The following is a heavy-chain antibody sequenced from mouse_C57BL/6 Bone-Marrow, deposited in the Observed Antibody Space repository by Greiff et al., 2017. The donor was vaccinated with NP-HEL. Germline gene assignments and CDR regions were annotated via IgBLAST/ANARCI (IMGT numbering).Heavy chain of an antibody. CDR3: ARDPYYGSSYEGNYFDY. Sequence: EVKLMESGGGSVQSGRSLRLSCATSGFTFSDFYMEWVRQAPGKGLEWIAASRNKANDYTTEYSASVKGRFIVSRDTSQSILYLQMNALRAEDTAIYYCARDPYYGSSYEGNYFDYWGQGTTLTVSS. J-gene: IGHJ2*01. D-gene: IGHD1-1*01. CDR1: GFTFSDFY. V-gene: IGHV7-1*01. CDR2: SRNKANDYTT.